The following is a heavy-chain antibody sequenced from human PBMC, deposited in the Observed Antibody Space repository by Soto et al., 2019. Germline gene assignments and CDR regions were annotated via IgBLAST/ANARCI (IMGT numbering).Heavy chain of an antibody. J-gene: IGHJ5*02. Sequence: PGGSLRLSCAASGFTFSSYSMNWVRQAPGKGLEWVSSISSSSSYIYYADSVKGRFTISRDNAKTSLYLQMNSLRAEDTAVYYCARDPEPGYCSSTSCYLRGNWFDPWGQGTLVTVSS. D-gene: IGHD2-2*01. V-gene: IGHV3-21*01. CDR3: ARDPEPGYCSSTSCYLRGNWFDP. CDR1: GFTFSSYS. CDR2: ISSSSSYI.